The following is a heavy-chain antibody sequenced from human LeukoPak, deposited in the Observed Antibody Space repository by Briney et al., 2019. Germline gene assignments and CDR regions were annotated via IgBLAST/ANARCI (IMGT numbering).Heavy chain of an antibody. D-gene: IGHD5-18*01. CDR1: GGSTSSGGYY. CDR2: IYYSGST. V-gene: IGHV4-31*03. CDR3: ARDMGIQLWPLFDY. Sequence: SETLSLTCTVSGGSTSSGGYYWSWIRQHPGKGLEWIGYIYYSGSTHYNPSLKSRVTISVDTSKNQFSLKLSSVTAADTAVYYCARDMGIQLWPLFDYWGQGTLVTVSS. J-gene: IGHJ4*02.